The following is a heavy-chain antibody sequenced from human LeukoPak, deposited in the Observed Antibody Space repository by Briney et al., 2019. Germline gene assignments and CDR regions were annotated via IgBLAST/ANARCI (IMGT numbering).Heavy chain of an antibody. D-gene: IGHD2-2*01. Sequence: SETLSLTCAMSGGSINSGVYSWSWIRQPPGKGLEWIGYIYHSGSTSYNPSLKGRVTISVDRSNNQFSLKLSSVTAADTAVYYCATCRGDRIFDYWGQGTLVTVSS. CDR1: GGSINSGVYS. J-gene: IGHJ4*02. CDR3: ATCRGDRIFDY. V-gene: IGHV4-30-2*01. CDR2: IYHSGST.